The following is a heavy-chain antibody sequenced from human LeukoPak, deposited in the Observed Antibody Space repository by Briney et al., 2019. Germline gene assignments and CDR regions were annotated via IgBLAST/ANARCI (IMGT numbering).Heavy chain of an antibody. D-gene: IGHD2-2*02. CDR2: IYPGDSET. J-gene: IGHJ1*01. CDR3: ATYAVSSYKYFQH. V-gene: IGHV5-51*01. Sequence: GGSLQISCKGSGSTFPSNWIGGARQLPGKGLDGMGIIYPGDSETRYSPSFQGQVTISAHKTSSTAYLHWSSLKAPDTAIYYCATYAVSSYKYFQHWGQGSLVTVSS. CDR1: GSTFPSNW.